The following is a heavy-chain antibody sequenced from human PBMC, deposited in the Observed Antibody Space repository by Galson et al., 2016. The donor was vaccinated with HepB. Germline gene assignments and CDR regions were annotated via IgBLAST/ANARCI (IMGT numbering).Heavy chain of an antibody. CDR2: ISYDGNNK. CDR1: GFTFSSYT. Sequence: SLRLSCAASGFTFSSYTMHWVRQAPGKGLEWVTIISYDGNNKYYADSVEGRFTISRDNSKNTLYLQMHRLRFEDTAVYYCASDPRQWQRGYNYGFEYWGQGTLVSVSS. V-gene: IGHV3-30-3*01. J-gene: IGHJ4*02. CDR3: ASDPRQWQRGYNYGFEY. D-gene: IGHD5-18*01.